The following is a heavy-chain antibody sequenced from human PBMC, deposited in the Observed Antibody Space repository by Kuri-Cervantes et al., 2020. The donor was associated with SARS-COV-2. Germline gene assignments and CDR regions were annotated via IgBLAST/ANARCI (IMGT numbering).Heavy chain of an antibody. CDR1: GFTFSSYS. CDR2: ISYDGSNK. V-gene: IGHV3-30*18. CDR3: AKDFTNYYYDSSGIDY. Sequence: GESLKISCAASGFTFSSYSMNWVRQAPGKGLEWVAVISYDGSNKYYADSVKGRFTISRDNSKNTLYLQMNSLRAEDTAVYYCAKDFTNYYYDSSGIDYWGQGTLVTVSS. J-gene: IGHJ4*02. D-gene: IGHD3-22*01.